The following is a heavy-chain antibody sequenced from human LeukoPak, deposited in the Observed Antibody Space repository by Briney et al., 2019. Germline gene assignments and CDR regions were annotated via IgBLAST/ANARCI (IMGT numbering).Heavy chain of an antibody. CDR2: IYSGGST. CDR1: GFTVSSNY. CDR3: ARSQTGGNWFDP. V-gene: IGHV3-66*01. Sequence: GGSLRLSCAASGFTVSSNYMNWVRQAPGKGLEWVSVIYSGGSTYYADSVKGRFTISRDNSKNTLYLQMNSLRAEDTAVYYCARSQTGGNWFDPWGQGTLVTVSS. J-gene: IGHJ5*02.